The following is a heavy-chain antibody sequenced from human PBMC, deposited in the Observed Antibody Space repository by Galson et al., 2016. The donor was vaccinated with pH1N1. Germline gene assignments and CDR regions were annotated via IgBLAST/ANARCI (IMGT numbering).Heavy chain of an antibody. V-gene: IGHV1-24*01. Sequence: SVKVSCKVSGYTLSELAIHWVRQTPGKGLEWMGGFDPEDDKPFYAQTFEGRVTMTQDTSTDTAYMQLSSLTSDDAAVYYCATEDRGCYYVPRYFGLWGLGTLVSVFS. CDR2: FDPEDDKP. D-gene: IGHD2-15*01. CDR3: ATEDRGCYYVPRYFGL. J-gene: IGHJ2*01. CDR1: GYTLSELA.